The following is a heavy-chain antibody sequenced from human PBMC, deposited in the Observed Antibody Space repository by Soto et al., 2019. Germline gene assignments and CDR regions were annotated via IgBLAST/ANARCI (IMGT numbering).Heavy chain of an antibody. CDR1: GGSISSGGYY. J-gene: IGHJ5*02. Sequence: QVQLQESGPGLVKPSQNLSITCTVSGGSISSGGYYWSWIRQHPGKGLEWIGYIYYSGSTYYNPSLKSRVTILVDTSKNQFSLKLSSVTAADTAVYYCARGLEPTPNGGNWFDPWGQGTLVTVSS. CDR3: ARGLEPTPNGGNWFDP. V-gene: IGHV4-31*03. CDR2: IYYSGST. D-gene: IGHD1-1*01.